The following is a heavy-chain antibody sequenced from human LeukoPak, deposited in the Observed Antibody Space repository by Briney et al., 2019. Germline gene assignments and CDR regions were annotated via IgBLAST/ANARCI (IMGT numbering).Heavy chain of an antibody. J-gene: IGHJ4*02. CDR2: IYGSGST. V-gene: IGHV4-4*07. CDR3: ARGYYDSGGYYTEYAN. D-gene: IGHD3-22*01. Sequence: SDTLSLTCTVSGGSLRSSYWSWLRQPAGKGLEWIGRIYGSGSTDYNPSLRSRITMSGDASRNKFSLKVTSVTAADTAVYFCARGYYDSGGYYTEYANWGQGTLVTVSS. CDR1: GGSLRSSY.